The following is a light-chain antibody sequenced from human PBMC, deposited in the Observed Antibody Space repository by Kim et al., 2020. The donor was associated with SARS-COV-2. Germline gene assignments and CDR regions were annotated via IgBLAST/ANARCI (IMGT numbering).Light chain of an antibody. CDR1: QDIANS. CDR3: QKYNSAPWT. V-gene: IGKV1-27*01. Sequence: ASVGDRVTITCRASQDIANSSAWYQQKPVKVPNLLIYAASTLQSGVPSRVSGSGSVTQFTLTLCSLQTEDVATYYCQKYNSAPWTFVAGTKMDIK. CDR2: AAS. J-gene: IGKJ1*01.